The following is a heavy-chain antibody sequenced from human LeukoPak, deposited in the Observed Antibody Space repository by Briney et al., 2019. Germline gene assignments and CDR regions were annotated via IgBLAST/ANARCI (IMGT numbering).Heavy chain of an antibody. D-gene: IGHD1-26*01. J-gene: IGHJ3*02. CDR2: FSWESGSI. CDR3: AKGVGATFDAFDI. V-gene: IGHV3-9*01. CDR1: GFTFDDYA. Sequence: GGSLRLSCAASGFTFDDYAMHGVRQAPGKGLEGVSGFSWESGSIGYADSVRGRFTISRDNAKNPLYLQMNSLRGEDTALYYCAKGVGATFDAFDIWGQGTMVTVSS.